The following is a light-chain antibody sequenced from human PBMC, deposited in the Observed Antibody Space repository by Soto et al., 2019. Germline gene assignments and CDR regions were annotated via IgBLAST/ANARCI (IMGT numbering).Light chain of an antibody. CDR1: QTISND. V-gene: IGKV3-15*01. CDR3: QQNNKWPPVT. Sequence: EVVMTQSPATVSVSPGEGVTLSCRASQTISNDLAWYQQKPGQAPRLLIYVASTRATGVPAICSGGGCGTEFTLTISSLQSEDFAFYYCQQNNKWPPVTFGAGTKVEIK. CDR2: VAS. J-gene: IGKJ4*01.